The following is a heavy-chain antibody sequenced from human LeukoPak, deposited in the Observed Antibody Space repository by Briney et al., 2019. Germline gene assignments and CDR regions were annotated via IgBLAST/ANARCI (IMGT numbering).Heavy chain of an antibody. V-gene: IGHV3-64*01. Sequence: GGSLRLSCAASGFTFSSYAMHWVRQAPGKGLEYVSAISSNGGSTYYANSVKGRFTISRDNSKNTLYLQMGSLRAEDMAVYYCARDQRCSSTSCYDPYYFDYWGQGTLVTVSS. CDR1: GFTFSSYA. D-gene: IGHD2-2*01. J-gene: IGHJ4*02. CDR3: ARDQRCSSTSCYDPYYFDY. CDR2: ISSNGGST.